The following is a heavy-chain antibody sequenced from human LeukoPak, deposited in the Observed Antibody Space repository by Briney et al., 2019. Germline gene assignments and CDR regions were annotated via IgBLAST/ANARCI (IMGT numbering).Heavy chain of an antibody. CDR3: ARDGIAAAGTQAFDI. CDR1: GFTFSSYA. D-gene: IGHD6-13*01. J-gene: IGHJ3*02. CDR2: IWYDGSNK. Sequence: GGSLRLSCAASGFTFSSYAMHWVRQAPGKGLEWVAVIWYDGSNKYYADSVKGRFTISRDNSKNTLYLQMNSLRAEDTAVYYCARDGIAAAGTQAFDIWGQGTMVTVSS. V-gene: IGHV3-33*01.